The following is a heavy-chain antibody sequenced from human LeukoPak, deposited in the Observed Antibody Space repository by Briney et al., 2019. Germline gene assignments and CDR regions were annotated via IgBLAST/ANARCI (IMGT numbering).Heavy chain of an antibody. Sequence: SQTLSLTCAISGDSVSSNSAAWNWIRQSPSRGLEWLGRTYYRSKWYNDYAVSVKNRITINPDTSKNQFSLQLNSVTPEDTAVYYCARAYYGSGSYYNGDFDYWGRGTLVTVSS. V-gene: IGHV6-1*01. CDR2: TYYRSKWYN. CDR1: GDSVSSNSAA. CDR3: ARAYYGSGSYYNGDFDY. D-gene: IGHD3-10*01. J-gene: IGHJ4*02.